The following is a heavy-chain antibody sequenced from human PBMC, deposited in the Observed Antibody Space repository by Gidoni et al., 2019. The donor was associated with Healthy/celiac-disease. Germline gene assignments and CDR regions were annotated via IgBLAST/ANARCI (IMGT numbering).Heavy chain of an antibody. D-gene: IGHD1-7*01. V-gene: IGHV1-46*01. CDR2: INPSGGST. CDR3: AVRGITGTREDAFDI. J-gene: IGHJ3*02. CDR1: GYTFTSYY. Sequence: QVQLVQSGAEVKKPGASVQVSCKASGYTFTSYYMHWVRQAPGQGLEWMGIINPSGGSTSYAQKFQGRVTMTRDTSTSTVYMELSSLRSEDTAVYYCAVRGITGTREDAFDIWGQGTMVTVSS.